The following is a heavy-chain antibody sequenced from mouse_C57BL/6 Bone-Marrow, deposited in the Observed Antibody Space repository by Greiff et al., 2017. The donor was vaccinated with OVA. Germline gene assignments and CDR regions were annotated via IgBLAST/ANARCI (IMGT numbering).Heavy chain of an antibody. V-gene: IGHV5-4*03. CDR3: ARGGVITTVVGSYWYFDV. Sequence: EVKLVESGGGLVKPGGSLKLSCAASGFTFSSYAMSWVRQTPEKRLEWVATISDGGSYTYYPDNVKGRFTISRDNAKNNLYLQMSHLKSEDTAMYYCARGGVITTVVGSYWYFDVWGTGTTVTVSS. D-gene: IGHD1-1*01. J-gene: IGHJ1*03. CDR2: ISDGGSYT. CDR1: GFTFSSYA.